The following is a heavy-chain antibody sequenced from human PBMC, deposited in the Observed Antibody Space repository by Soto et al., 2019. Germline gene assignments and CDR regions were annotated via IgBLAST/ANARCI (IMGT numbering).Heavy chain of an antibody. V-gene: IGHV4-34*01. Sequence: SETLSLTCAVYGGSFSGYYWSWIRQPPGKGLEWIGEINHSGSTNYNPSLKSRVTISVDTSKNQFSLKLSSVTAADTVVYYCARKRYSSSPAPHDAFDIWGQGTMVTVSS. J-gene: IGHJ3*02. CDR3: ARKRYSSSPAPHDAFDI. D-gene: IGHD6-6*01. CDR1: GGSFSGYY. CDR2: INHSGST.